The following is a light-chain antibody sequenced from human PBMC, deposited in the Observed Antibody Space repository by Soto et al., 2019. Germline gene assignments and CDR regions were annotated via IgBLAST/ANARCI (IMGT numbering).Light chain of an antibody. Sequence: EIVMTQSPATLSVSPGERATLSCRASQSVSRNVAWYQQKPGQAPRLLIHDASTRATGISVRFSGSGSGTEFTLTISSRESEDFAVYYCQQYNNWRWTCGQAPKVDIQ. J-gene: IGKJ1*01. CDR3: QQYNNWRWT. V-gene: IGKV3-15*01. CDR2: DAS. CDR1: QSVSRN.